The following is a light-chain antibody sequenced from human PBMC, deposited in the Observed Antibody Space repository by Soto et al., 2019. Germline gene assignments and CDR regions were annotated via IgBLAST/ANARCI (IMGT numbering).Light chain of an antibody. V-gene: IGKV3-20*01. Sequence: ENVLTQSPGTLSLSPGERATLSCRASQTVSSYLTWYQQRPGQAPRLLIYGASKRATRIPDRFSGSGSGTDFTLTISRLEPEDFALYYCQQYGTSPITFGQGTRLEIK. J-gene: IGKJ5*01. CDR3: QQYGTSPIT. CDR2: GAS. CDR1: QTVSSY.